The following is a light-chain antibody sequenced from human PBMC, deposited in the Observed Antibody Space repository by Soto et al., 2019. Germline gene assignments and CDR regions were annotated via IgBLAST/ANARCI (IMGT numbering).Light chain of an antibody. Sequence: QSALTQPRSVSGSRGQSVTISCTGTSSDVGAYDYVSWYQQHPGKAPKLIIYDVTKRPSGVPDRFSGSKSGNTASLTISGLQAEDEADYYCSAYAGRYTYVFATGTKLTVL. CDR2: DVT. V-gene: IGLV2-11*01. J-gene: IGLJ1*01. CDR3: SAYAGRYTYV. CDR1: SSDVGAYDY.